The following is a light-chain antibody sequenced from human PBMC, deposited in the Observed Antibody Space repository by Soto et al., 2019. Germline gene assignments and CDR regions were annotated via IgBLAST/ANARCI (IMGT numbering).Light chain of an antibody. V-gene: IGKV3-20*01. CDR1: QSLASNY. Sequence: IVLTQSPGTLSLSPGERATLSCRASQSLASNYLAWYQQKPGQAPRLLIYTASTRATGIPDRFSGSGSGTDFTLTISRLEPEDFAVYYCQHYESSLPSYTFGQGTKLEVK. CDR3: QHYESSLPSYT. J-gene: IGKJ2*01. CDR2: TAS.